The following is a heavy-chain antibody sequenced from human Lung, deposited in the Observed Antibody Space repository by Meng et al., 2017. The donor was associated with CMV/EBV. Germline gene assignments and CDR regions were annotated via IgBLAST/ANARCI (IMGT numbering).Heavy chain of an antibody. J-gene: IGHJ5*02. CDR1: GLTFSSHP. CDR3: ARGGPVAGKNWFDR. V-gene: IGHV3-23*01. D-gene: IGHD6-19*01. Sequence: GGPLRLXCVASGLTFSSHPMTWVRQAPGKGLEWVSSISGSGGSTYSADSVQGRFTISRDNSKNTLYLQMSALRDEDTALYYCARGGPVAGKNWFDRWGQGTVVTVSS. CDR2: ISGSGGST.